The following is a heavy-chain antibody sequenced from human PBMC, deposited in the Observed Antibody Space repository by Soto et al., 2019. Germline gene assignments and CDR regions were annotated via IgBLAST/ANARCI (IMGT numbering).Heavy chain of an antibody. D-gene: IGHD4-17*01. J-gene: IGHJ5*02. CDR1: GYSFTSYW. CDR3: ARHSATVTTPYNWFDP. Sequence: GESLKISCKGSGYSFTSYWISWVRQMPGKGLEWMGRIDPSDSYTNYSPSFQGHVTISADKSISTAYLQWSSLKASDTAMYYCARHSATVTTPYNWFDPWGQGTLVTVSS. CDR2: IDPSDSYT. V-gene: IGHV5-10-1*01.